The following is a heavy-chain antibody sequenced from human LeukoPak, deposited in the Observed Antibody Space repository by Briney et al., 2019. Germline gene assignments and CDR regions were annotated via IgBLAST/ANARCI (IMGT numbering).Heavy chain of an antibody. CDR2: ISGYNGNT. D-gene: IGHD3-22*01. V-gene: IGHV1-18*01. CDR1: GYTFINYG. J-gene: IGHJ4*02. Sequence: ASVKVSCEASGYTFINYGISWVRQAPGQGLEWMGWISGYNGNTNYAQKLQGRVTMTTDTSRSTAYMELRSLRSDDTAVYYCARVTITMIVVADYWGQGTLVTVSS. CDR3: ARVTITMIVVADY.